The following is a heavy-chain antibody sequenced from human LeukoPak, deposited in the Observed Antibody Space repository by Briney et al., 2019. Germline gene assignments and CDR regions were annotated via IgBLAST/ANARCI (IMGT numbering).Heavy chain of an antibody. CDR2: ISGSGGST. CDR1: GFTFSSYG. Sequence: GGTLRLSCAASGFTFSSYGMSWVRQAPGKGLEWVSAISGSGGSTYYADSVKGRFTISRDNSKNTLYLQMNSLRAEDTAVYYCARRGEVNWFDPWGQGTLVTVSS. D-gene: IGHD3-10*01. V-gene: IGHV3-23*01. J-gene: IGHJ5*02. CDR3: ARRGEVNWFDP.